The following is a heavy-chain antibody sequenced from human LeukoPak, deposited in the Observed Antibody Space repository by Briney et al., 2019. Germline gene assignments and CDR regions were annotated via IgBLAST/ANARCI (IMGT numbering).Heavy chain of an antibody. CDR2: IYRGGNT. V-gene: IGHV3-66*01. Sequence: PGGSLRLSCAASGFTVSSNYMSWVRQAPGKGLEWVSVIYRGGNTDYADSVKGRFTISRDNSTNTMYLQMNSLRVDDTAVCYCARVGYFDNTGLDYWGQGTLVTVSS. CDR1: GFTVSSNY. CDR3: ARVGYFDNTGLDY. J-gene: IGHJ4*02. D-gene: IGHD3-22*01.